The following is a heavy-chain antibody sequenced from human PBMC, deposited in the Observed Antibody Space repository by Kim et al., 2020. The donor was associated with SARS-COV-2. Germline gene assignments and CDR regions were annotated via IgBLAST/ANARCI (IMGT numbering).Heavy chain of an antibody. Sequence: SETLSLTCTVSGGSVSSGSYYWSWIRQPPGKGLEWIGYMYYSGSTSYHPSLKSRVTISLDTSKNQLSLNLSSVTAADTAVYYCAGSLYCSSSSCSNYYYYYGMDVWGQGTTVTVSS. J-gene: IGHJ6*02. D-gene: IGHD2-15*01. CDR1: GGSVSSGSYY. CDR3: AGSLYCSSSSCSNYYYYYGMDV. V-gene: IGHV4-61*01. CDR2: MYYSGST.